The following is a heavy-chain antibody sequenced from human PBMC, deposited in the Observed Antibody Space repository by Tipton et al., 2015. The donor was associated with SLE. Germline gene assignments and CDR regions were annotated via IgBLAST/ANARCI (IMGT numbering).Heavy chain of an antibody. CDR2: IRYDGSNK. D-gene: IGHD3-22*01. Sequence: SLRLSCAASGFTFSSYGMHWVRQAPGKGLEWVAFIRYDGSNKYYADSVKGRFTISRDNSKNTLYLQMNSLRAEDTAVYYCAKDTKSHHYYDSSGYWRGYYFDYWGQGTLVTVSS. J-gene: IGHJ4*02. V-gene: IGHV3-30*02. CDR3: AKDTKSHHYYDSSGYWRGYYFDY. CDR1: GFTFSSYG.